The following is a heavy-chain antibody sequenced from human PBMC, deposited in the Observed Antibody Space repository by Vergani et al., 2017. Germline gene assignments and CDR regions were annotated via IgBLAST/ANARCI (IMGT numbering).Heavy chain of an antibody. D-gene: IGHD3-3*01. J-gene: IGHJ5*02. Sequence: QVQLQESGPGLAKPSETLSLTCTVSGGSISSYYWSWIRQPPGKGLEWIGYIYYSGSTNYNPSLKSRVTISVDTSKNQFSLKLSSVTAADTAVYYCAREGFLEWFSWFDPWGQGTLVTVSS. CDR2: IYYSGST. V-gene: IGHV4-59*01. CDR1: GGSISSYY. CDR3: AREGFLEWFSWFDP.